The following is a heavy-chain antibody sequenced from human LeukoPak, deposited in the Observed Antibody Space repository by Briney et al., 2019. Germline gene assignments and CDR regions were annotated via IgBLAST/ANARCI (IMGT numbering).Heavy chain of an antibody. D-gene: IGHD6-19*01. V-gene: IGHV4-34*01. CDR1: GGSFSGYY. J-gene: IGHJ4*02. Sequence: SETLSLTCAVYGGSFSGYYWSWIRQPPGKGLEWIGEINHSGSTNYNLSLKSRITISVDTSKNQFSLKLSSVTAADTAVYYCARAHSYSSGWYAWGQGTLVTVSS. CDR2: INHSGST. CDR3: ARAHSYSSGWYA.